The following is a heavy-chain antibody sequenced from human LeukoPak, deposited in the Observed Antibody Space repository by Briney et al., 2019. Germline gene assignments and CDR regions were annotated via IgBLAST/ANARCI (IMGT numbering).Heavy chain of an antibody. D-gene: IGHD5-18*01. Sequence: SETLSLTCTVSGGSISSYYWSWIRQPAGKGLEWIGRIYTSGSTNYNPSLKSRVTMSVDTSKNQFSLKLSSVTAAATAVYYCARALVDTAMVTFGYYYYMDVWGKGTTVTVSS. CDR3: ARALVDTAMVTFGYYYYMDV. CDR2: IYTSGST. CDR1: GGSISSYY. J-gene: IGHJ6*03. V-gene: IGHV4-4*07.